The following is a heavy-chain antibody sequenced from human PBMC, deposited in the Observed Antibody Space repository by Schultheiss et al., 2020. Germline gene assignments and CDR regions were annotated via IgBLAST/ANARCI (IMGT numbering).Heavy chain of an antibody. J-gene: IGHJ5*02. Sequence: SETLSLTCAVYGGSFSGYYWSWIRQPPGKGLEWIGEINHSGSTNYNPSLKSRVTISVDTSKNQFSLKLSSVTAADTAVYYCARGADYGDYSSWGQGTLVTVS. CDR3: ARGADYGDYSS. CDR1: GGSFSGYY. CDR2: INHSGST. D-gene: IGHD4-17*01. V-gene: IGHV4-34*01.